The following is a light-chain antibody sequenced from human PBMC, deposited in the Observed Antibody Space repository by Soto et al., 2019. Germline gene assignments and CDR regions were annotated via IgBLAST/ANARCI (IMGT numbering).Light chain of an antibody. CDR2: DVS. J-gene: IGLJ2*01. CDR1: SSDVGGYNY. Sequence: QSALTQPASVSGSPGQSITISCTGTSSDVGGYNYVSWYQQHPGKAPKLMIYDVSNRPSGVSNRFSGSKSGNTASLTISGLLAEDDADYYCSSYTSSSTSGVFGGGTQLTVL. CDR3: SSYTSSSTSGV. V-gene: IGLV2-14*01.